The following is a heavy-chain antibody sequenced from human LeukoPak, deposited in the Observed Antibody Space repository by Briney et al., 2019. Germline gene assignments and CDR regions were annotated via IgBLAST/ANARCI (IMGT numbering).Heavy chain of an antibody. J-gene: IGHJ4*02. V-gene: IGHV1-2*02. CDR3: ARETYSGYAFDY. Sequence: ASVKVSCKASGYTFTGYYMHWVRQAPGQGLEWMGWINPNSGGTNYAQKFQGRVTMTRDTSISTAYMELSSLRSEDTAVYYCARETYSGYAFDYWGQGTLVTVSS. CDR1: GYTFTGYY. D-gene: IGHD5-12*01. CDR2: INPNSGGT.